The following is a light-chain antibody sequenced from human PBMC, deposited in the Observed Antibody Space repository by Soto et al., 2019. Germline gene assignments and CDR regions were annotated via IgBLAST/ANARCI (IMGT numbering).Light chain of an antibody. V-gene: IGKV3-20*01. CDR1: QSVSSSY. CDR3: QHNGRS. CDR2: AAS. Sequence: EIVLTQSPGTLSLSPGERATLSCRASQSVSSSYLAWCQQRPGQAPRLLIYAASTRATGISDRFSGSGSGTDFTLVISRLDPDDFAVYYCQHNGRSFGQGTRLEIK. J-gene: IGKJ5*01.